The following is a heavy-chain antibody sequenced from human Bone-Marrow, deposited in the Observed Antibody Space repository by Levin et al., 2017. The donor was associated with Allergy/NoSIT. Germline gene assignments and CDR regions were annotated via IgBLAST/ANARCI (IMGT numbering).Heavy chain of an antibody. Sequence: PGGSLRLSCAASGFTFSSYDLNWVRQAPGKGLEWVSAINRSGRNTYYADSVKGRFTISRDNSKDILYLQMNNLRAEDTAVYSCVKETGYSSVWDAFDLWGQGTTVIVSS. J-gene: IGHJ3*01. V-gene: IGHV3-23*01. D-gene: IGHD6-19*01. CDR3: VKETGYSSVWDAFDL. CDR1: GFTFSSYD. CDR2: INRSGRNT.